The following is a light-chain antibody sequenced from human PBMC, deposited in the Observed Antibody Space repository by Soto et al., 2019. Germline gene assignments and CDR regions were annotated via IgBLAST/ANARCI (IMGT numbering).Light chain of an antibody. V-gene: IGKV3-15*01. CDR1: QNIGNK. Sequence: IVMTQSPGTLSVSPGERATLSCRASQNIGNKVGWYQQKPGQAPRLLIYGASTRATGIPVRFSGSWSGTEFTLSITSLQSEYSAVYYCQEYHYWHPGHFGGGTKVEIK. J-gene: IGKJ4*01. CDR2: GAS. CDR3: QEYHYWHPGH.